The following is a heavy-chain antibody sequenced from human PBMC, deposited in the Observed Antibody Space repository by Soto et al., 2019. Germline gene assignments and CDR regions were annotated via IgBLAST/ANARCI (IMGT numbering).Heavy chain of an antibody. J-gene: IGHJ6*03. V-gene: IGHV4-31*03. Sequence: QVQLQESGPGLVKPSQTLSLTCTVSGGSISSGGYYWSWIRQHPGKGLEWIGYIYYSGSTYYNPSLKSRVTISVDTSKNQFSLKLSSVTAADTAVYYCARDSSRWLGHQLRPYYMDVWGKGTTVTVSS. D-gene: IGHD2-2*01. CDR3: ARDSSRWLGHQLRPYYMDV. CDR2: IYYSGST. CDR1: GGSISSGGYY.